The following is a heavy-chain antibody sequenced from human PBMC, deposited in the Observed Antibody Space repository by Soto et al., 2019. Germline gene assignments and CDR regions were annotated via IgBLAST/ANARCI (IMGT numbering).Heavy chain of an antibody. CDR2: IYYSGST. CDR1: GGSISSGGYY. V-gene: IGHV4-31*03. Sequence: PSETLSLTCTVSGGSISSGGYYWSWIRQHPGKGLEWIGYIYYSGSTYYNPSLKSRVTISVDTSKNQFSLKLSSVTAADTAVYYCARDGAAAGYGMDVWGQGTTVTVSS. J-gene: IGHJ6*02. CDR3: ARDGAAAGYGMDV. D-gene: IGHD6-13*01.